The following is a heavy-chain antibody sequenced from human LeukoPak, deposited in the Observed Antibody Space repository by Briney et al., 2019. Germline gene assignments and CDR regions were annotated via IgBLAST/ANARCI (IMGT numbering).Heavy chain of an antibody. CDR2: ISANNGNT. J-gene: IGHJ4*02. CDR1: GYTFTAYG. Sequence: GASVNVSCKASGYTFTAYGISWVRQPPGQGLEGMGWISANNGNTNYAQKVQGRVTMTRDTSTSTAYMELRSLRYDDTAVYYCSRDDGPFGGVRFDHWGQGTLVTVSS. CDR3: SRDDGPFGGVRFDH. V-gene: IGHV1-18*01. D-gene: IGHD3-16*01.